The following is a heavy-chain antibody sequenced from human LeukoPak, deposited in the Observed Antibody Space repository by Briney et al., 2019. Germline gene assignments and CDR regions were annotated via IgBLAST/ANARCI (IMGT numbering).Heavy chain of an antibody. D-gene: IGHD2-2*02. Sequence: GRSLRLSCAASGFTFDDYAMHWVRQAPGKGLEWVSGISWNSGSIGYADSVKGRFTISRDNAKNSLYLQMNSLRAEDTALYYCALVPAAIRGYYYYSMDVWGQGTTVTVSS. CDR3: ALVPAAIRGYYYYSMDV. V-gene: IGHV3-9*01. CDR2: ISWNSGSI. CDR1: GFTFDDYA. J-gene: IGHJ6*02.